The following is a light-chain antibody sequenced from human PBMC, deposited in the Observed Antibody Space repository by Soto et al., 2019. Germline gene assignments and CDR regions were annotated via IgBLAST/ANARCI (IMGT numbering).Light chain of an antibody. V-gene: IGLV1-51*01. CDR3: GTWDSSLSAGV. Sequence: QSVLTQPPSVSAAPGQKVTISCSGSSSNIGNNYVSWYQQLPGTAPKLLFYDNSKRPSGIPDRFSGSKSGTSATLGITGLQTGDEADYYCGTWDSSLSAGVFGGGTKLTVL. J-gene: IGLJ2*01. CDR2: DNS. CDR1: SSNIGNNY.